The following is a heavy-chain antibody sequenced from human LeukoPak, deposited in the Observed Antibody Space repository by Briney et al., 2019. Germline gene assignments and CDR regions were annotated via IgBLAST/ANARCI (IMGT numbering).Heavy chain of an antibody. J-gene: IGHJ2*01. D-gene: IGHD6-19*01. V-gene: IGHV4-59*01. Sequence: ASETLSLTCNVSGDSISSYYWSWIRQPPGKGLEWLGSVYYRGNTNYNPSLKSRVTISVDTSKNQFSLKLSSVTAADTAVYYCASQSIAVTGHWYFDLWGRGTLVTVSS. CDR1: GDSISSYY. CDR2: VYYRGNT. CDR3: ASQSIAVTGHWYFDL.